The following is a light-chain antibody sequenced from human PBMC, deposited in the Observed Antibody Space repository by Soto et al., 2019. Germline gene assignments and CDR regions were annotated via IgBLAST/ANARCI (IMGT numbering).Light chain of an antibody. Sequence: EIVLPQSPGTLSLSPGQTATLSCRASESVDRSVAWYQQKVGQAPRLLIYDAFTRATGVEARFSGSGSATDFTLTIRSLEPDDFAVYYCKQRARWPSTVGPGTKVEIK. CDR3: KQRARWPST. J-gene: IGKJ2*02. CDR2: DAF. CDR1: ESVDRS. V-gene: IGKV3-11*01.